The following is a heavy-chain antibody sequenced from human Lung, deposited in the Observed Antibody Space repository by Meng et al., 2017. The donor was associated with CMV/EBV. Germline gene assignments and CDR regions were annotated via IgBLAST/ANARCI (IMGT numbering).Heavy chain of an antibody. CDR3: AHRPHYYASGGPGWFDS. J-gene: IGHJ5*01. CDR1: GFSLSTSGVG. V-gene: IGHV2-5*02. CDR2: IYWDDDK. Sequence: SGPTLVKPTQTLTLTCAFSGFSLSTSGVGVGWIRQPPGKALEWLALIYWDDDKRYSPSLRSRLTITKDTSKNQVVLTMTNMDPVDTATYYCAHRPHYYASGGPGWFDSWGQGXLVTASS. D-gene: IGHD3-10*01.